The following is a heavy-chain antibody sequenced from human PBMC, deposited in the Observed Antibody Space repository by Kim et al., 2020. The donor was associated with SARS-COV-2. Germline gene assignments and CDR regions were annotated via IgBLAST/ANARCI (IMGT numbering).Heavy chain of an antibody. D-gene: IGHD3-3*01. CDR2: ISYDGSNK. CDR3: ARGSTYYDFWSGYYNHPPRLAEYFQH. V-gene: IGHV3-30-3*01. CDR1: GFTFSSYA. J-gene: IGHJ1*01. Sequence: GGSLRLSCAASGFTFSSYAMHWVRQAPGKGLEWVAVISYDGSNKYYADSVKGRFTISRDNSKNTLYLQINSLRAEDTAVYYCARGSTYYDFWSGYYNHPPRLAEYFQHWGQGTLVTVSS.